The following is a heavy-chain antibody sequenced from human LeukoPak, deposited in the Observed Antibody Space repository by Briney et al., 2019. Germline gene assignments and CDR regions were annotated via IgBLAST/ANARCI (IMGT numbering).Heavy chain of an antibody. CDR3: ARFQDDSDAFDI. CDR2: ISSSSSYI. Sequence: GGSLRLSCAASGFTFSSYSMSWVRQAPGKGLEWVSSISSSSSYIYYADSVKGRFTISRDNAKNSLYLQMNSLRAEDTAVYYCARFQDDSDAFDIWGQGTMVTVSS. V-gene: IGHV3-21*01. CDR1: GFTFSSYS. J-gene: IGHJ3*02. D-gene: IGHD3-3*01.